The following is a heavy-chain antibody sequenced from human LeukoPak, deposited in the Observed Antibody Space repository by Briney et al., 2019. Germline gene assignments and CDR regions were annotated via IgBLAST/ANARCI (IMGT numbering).Heavy chain of an antibody. CDR3: TNYGDADY. CDR2: IYSGGST. D-gene: IGHD4-17*01. Sequence: GGSLRLSCAASEFSVGSNYMTWVRQAPGKGLEWVSLIYSGGSTYYADSVKGRFTISRDNSKNTLYLQMNSLRAEDTAVYYCTNYGDADYWGQGTLVTVSS. CDR1: EFSVGSNY. V-gene: IGHV3-66*01. J-gene: IGHJ4*02.